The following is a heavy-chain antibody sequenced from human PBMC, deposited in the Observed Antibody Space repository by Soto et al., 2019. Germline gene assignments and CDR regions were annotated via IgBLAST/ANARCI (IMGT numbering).Heavy chain of an antibody. J-gene: IGHJ4*02. V-gene: IGHV3-33*01. D-gene: IGHD1-26*01. Sequence: GGSLRLSCAASGFIFSSYGMHWARQAPGKGLEWVAVIWFDGSDKYYADSVKGRFTISRDNSNNTLFLQMNSLRAEDTGVYYCARAMGATTPFDYWGKGTVVTVSS. CDR3: ARAMGATTPFDY. CDR2: IWFDGSDK. CDR1: GFIFSSYG.